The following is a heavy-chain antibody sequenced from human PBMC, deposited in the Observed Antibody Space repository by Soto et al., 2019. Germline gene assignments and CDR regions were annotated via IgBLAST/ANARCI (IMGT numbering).Heavy chain of an antibody. CDR1: GFTFTSFW. CDR2: INSDGSNT. D-gene: IGHD1-26*01. J-gene: IGHJ4*02. CDR3: ARDEAQIAVLGGNYEY. Sequence: EVQLVQSGGGSVQPGWSLRISCEASGFTFTSFWMHWVRQVPGKGLVWVSRINSDGSNTRYADSVKGRFTISRDNAMGTQYLQMNSLRVEDTAVYYCARDEAQIAVLGGNYEYWGQGPLVTVSS. V-gene: IGHV3-74*01.